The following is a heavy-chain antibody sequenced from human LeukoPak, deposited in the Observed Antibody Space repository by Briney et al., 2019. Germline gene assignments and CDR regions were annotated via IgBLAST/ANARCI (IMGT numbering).Heavy chain of an antibody. J-gene: IGHJ3*02. CDR2: INHNGNVN. V-gene: IGHV3-7*01. CDR3: ARGAPYYDILTGYYEGDTFDI. CDR1: GFTFSSYW. D-gene: IGHD3-9*01. Sequence: GGSLRLSCAASGFTFSSYWMNWARQAPGKGLEWVASINHNGNVNYYVDSVKGRFTISRDNAKNSLYLQMNSLRAEDTAVYYCARGAPYYDILTGYYEGDTFDIWGQGTMVTVSS.